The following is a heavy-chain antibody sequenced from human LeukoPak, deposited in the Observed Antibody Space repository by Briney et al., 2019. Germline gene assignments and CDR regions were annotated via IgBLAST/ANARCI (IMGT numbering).Heavy chain of an antibody. CDR1: GGSFSGYY. V-gene: IGHV4-34*01. CDR2: IDHSGST. CDR3: ARELFGIAAAGTSTDYYYYMDV. J-gene: IGHJ6*03. D-gene: IGHD6-13*01. Sequence: PSETLSLTCAVYGGSFSGYYWSWIRQPPGKGLEWIGEIDHSGSTNYNPSLKSRVTISVDTSKNQFSLKLSSVTAADTAVYYCARELFGIAAAGTSTDYYYYMDVWGKGTTVTVSS.